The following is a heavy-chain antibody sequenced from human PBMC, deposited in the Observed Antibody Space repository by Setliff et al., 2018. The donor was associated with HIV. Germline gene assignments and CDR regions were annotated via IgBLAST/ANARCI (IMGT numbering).Heavy chain of an antibody. CDR2: IYDNEKT. Sequence: SETLSLTCSVSGGVSGGDMGVHDWSWIRQPPGKGLEWIGYIYDNEKTFYNPSLKSRVTITVDTSKNQISLQLTSVTAEDTALYYCARLPQDWGQGTLVTV. CDR1: GGVSGGDMGVHD. J-gene: IGHJ4*02. V-gene: IGHV4-61*08. CDR3: ARLPQD.